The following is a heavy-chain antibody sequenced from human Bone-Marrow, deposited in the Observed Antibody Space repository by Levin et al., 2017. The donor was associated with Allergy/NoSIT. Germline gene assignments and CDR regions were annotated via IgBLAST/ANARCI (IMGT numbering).Heavy chain of an antibody. CDR3: VRGLPDY. J-gene: IGHJ4*02. V-gene: IGHV3-48*01. Sequence: HPGGSLRLSCATSGFTSSSYSMNWVRQAPGKGLEWVSYINSSSGTIYYADSVKGRFTISRDNAKKSLYLQMSSLRVEDTAVYYCVRGLPDYWGQGTLVTVSS. CDR2: INSSSGTI. CDR1: GFTSSSYS.